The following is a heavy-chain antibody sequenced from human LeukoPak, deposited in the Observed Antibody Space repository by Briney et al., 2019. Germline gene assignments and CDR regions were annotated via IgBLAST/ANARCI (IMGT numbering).Heavy chain of an antibody. V-gene: IGHV4-39*07. J-gene: IGHJ5*01. D-gene: IGHD1-1*01. CDR2: IYYSGST. Sequence: PSETLSLTCTVSGDSISSGDYYWSWIRQPPGKGLEWIGNIYYSGSTYYNPSLKSRVTISVDTSKNQFSLKLSSVTAADTAVYYCATLTTPGWFNPWGQGTLVTVSS. CDR3: ATLTTPGWFNP. CDR1: GDSISSGDYY.